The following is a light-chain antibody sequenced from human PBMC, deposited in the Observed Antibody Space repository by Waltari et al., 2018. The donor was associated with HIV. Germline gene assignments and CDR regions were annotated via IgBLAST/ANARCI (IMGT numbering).Light chain of an antibody. CDR2: LGS. V-gene: IGKV2-28*01. CDR3: MQGLQTPGVT. Sequence: DIVMTQSPLSLPVTPGEPASISCRSSQSLLHTNGYNYLDWYLQKPGQSPQLLIYLGSNRASGVPDRFSGSGSGTEFTLKISRVEAEDIGVYYCMQGLQTPGVTFGQGTRLDIK. CDR1: QSLLHTNGYNY. J-gene: IGKJ5*01.